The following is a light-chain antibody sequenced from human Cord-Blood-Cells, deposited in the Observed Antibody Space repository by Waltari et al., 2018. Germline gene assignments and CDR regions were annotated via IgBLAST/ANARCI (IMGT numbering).Light chain of an antibody. J-gene: IGKJ1*01. CDR3: QRYNSTPWT. CDR2: KAS. CDR1: QSISSR. V-gene: IGKV1-5*03. Sequence: DTQMTQSPSTLSASVVDRVTITCRGSQSISSRLARYQQKQVKAPKLLIYKASSLESGVPSRSSGSGSGTEFTLTISGLQPDDFATYYCQRYNSTPWTFGKGTKVEIK.